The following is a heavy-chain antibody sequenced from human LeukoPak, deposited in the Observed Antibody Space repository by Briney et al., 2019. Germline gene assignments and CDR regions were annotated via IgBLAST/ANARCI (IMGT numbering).Heavy chain of an antibody. V-gene: IGHV4-30-2*01. D-gene: IGHD1-26*01. CDR1: GGSISSGDYS. J-gene: IGHJ4*02. Sequence: KPSETLSLTCAVSGGSISSGDYSWSWIRQPPGKGLEWIGYIYHSGSTYYNPSLKSRVTISVDRSKNQFSLKLSFVTAADTAVYYCARQRDSGGYFGLDYWGQGTLVTVSS. CDR3: ARQRDSGGYFGLDY. CDR2: IYHSGST.